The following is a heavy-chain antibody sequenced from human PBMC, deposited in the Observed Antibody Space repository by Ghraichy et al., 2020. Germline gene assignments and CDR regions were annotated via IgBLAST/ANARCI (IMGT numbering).Heavy chain of an antibody. CDR1: GGSFSNYK. V-gene: IGHV1-69*13. CDR3: ARDLPHYYFDSGGHHRGEGNQH. CDR2: IIPFFATP. Sequence: SVKVSCKASGGSFSNYKINWVRQAPGQGLEWMGGIIPFFATPNYAQKFQGRITISADGSTNTAYMELSSLRPEDTAVYYCARDLPHYYFDSGGHHRGEGNQHWGQGTLVTVSS. D-gene: IGHD3-22*01. J-gene: IGHJ1*01.